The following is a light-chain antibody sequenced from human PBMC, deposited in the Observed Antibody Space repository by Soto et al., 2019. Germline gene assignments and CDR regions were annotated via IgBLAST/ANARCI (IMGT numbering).Light chain of an antibody. CDR1: SSNVGTYDL. J-gene: IGLJ2*01. Sequence: QSALTQPASVSASPGKSITIPCTGTSSNVGTYDLVSWYQHHPDKAPKLIIYEGIKRPSGISSRFSGSKSGNTASLTISGLQAEDDADYYCCSFAVGAALVFGGGTKVTVL. CDR3: CSFAVGAALV. V-gene: IGLV2-23*01. CDR2: EGI.